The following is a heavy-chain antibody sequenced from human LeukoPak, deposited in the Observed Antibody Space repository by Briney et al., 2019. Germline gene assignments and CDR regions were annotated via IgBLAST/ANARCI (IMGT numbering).Heavy chain of an antibody. V-gene: IGHV4-61*02. D-gene: IGHD5-24*01. CDR2: IYTSGST. CDR3: ARGLWATINY. CDR1: GGSISSGSYY. J-gene: IGHJ4*02. Sequence: SSQTLSLTCTVSGGSISSGSYYWSWIRQPAGKGLEWIGRIYTSGSTNYNPSLKSRVTISVDTSKNKFSLKLSSVTAADTAVYYCARGLWATINYWGQGTLVTVSS.